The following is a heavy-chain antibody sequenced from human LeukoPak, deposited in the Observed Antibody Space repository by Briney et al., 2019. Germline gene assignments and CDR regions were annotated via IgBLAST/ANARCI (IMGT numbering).Heavy chain of an antibody. V-gene: IGHV3-23*01. CDR3: AKDRGYSSGWYSRIFDY. J-gene: IGHJ4*02. D-gene: IGHD6-19*01. CDR2: ISGSGGST. CDR1: GFTFSSYA. Sequence: GGSLRLSCAASGFTFSSYAMSWVRQAPGKGLEWVSAISGSGGSTYYADSVKGRFTISRDNSKNTLYPQMNSLRAEDTAVYYCAKDRGYSSGWYSRIFDYWGQGTLVTVSS.